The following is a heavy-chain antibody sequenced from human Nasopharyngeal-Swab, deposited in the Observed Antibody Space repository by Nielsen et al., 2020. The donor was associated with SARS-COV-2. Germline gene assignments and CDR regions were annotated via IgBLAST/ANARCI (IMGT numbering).Heavy chain of an antibody. CDR1: GSTFAHDW. V-gene: IGHV5-51*01. Sequence: GESLKISCQTSGSTFAHDWIGWVRQMPGKGLEWLGIIFPDDSQTRYSPSFKGQVTISVDKSTSTAYLQWSSLKASDTAIYYCAKYYDQDGHSPWGQGTLVTVSS. J-gene: IGHJ1*01. CDR2: IFPDDSQT. CDR3: AKYYDQDGHSP. D-gene: IGHD3-3*01.